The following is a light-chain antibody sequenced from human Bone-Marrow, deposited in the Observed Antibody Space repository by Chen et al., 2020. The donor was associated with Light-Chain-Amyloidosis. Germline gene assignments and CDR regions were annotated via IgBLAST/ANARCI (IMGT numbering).Light chain of an antibody. CDR1: QGIRSD. J-gene: IGKJ4*01. CDR2: AAS. CDR3: LQHFSHPLT. V-gene: IGKV1-6*01. Sequence: ATQMTQLPSSLSQSVGDRVTITCRASQGIRSDLGWYHQQPGKAPKLLIYAASSLQSGVPSRFSGSGSGTDFTLTIVSLQPEDFATYYCLQHFSHPLTFGGGTKVEIK.